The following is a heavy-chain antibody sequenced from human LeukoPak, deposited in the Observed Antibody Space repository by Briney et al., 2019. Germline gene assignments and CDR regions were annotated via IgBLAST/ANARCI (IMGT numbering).Heavy chain of an antibody. CDR1: GYTFTGYY. D-gene: IGHD3-22*01. J-gene: IGHJ4*02. CDR2: INPNSGGT. V-gene: IGHV1-2*02. CDR3: ARGGGALYYYDSSGYLGNY. Sequence: ASVKVSCKASGYTFTGYYMHWVRQAPGQGLKWMGWINPNSGGTNYAQKFQGRVTMTRDTSISTAYMELSRLRSDDTAVYYCARGGGALYYYDSSGYLGNYWGQGTLVTVSS.